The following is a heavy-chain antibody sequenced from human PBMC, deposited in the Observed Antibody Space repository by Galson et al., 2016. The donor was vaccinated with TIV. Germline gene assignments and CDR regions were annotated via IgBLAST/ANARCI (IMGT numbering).Heavy chain of an antibody. CDR1: GSSIMPYY. J-gene: IGHJ6*03. CDR2: IFNSETI. CDR3: AVLLGEDTSGPQHPYYYMAV. V-gene: IGHV4-59*01. D-gene: IGHD6-19*01. Sequence: SETLSLTCTVSGSSIMPYYWTWIRQPPGKGLEWIGHIFNSETITYNPSLNSRITISVDSSNRQFSLKLHSVTAADTAMYFCAVLLGEDTSGPQHPYYYMAVWGKGTTVTVSS.